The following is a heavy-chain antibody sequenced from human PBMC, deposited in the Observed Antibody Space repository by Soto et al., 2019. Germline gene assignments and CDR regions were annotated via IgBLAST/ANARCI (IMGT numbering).Heavy chain of an antibody. J-gene: IGHJ4*02. V-gene: IGHV3-23*01. CDR2: VSGSSGSK. D-gene: IGHD2-15*01. CDR1: GFTFSSYA. Sequence: EVQLLESGGGLVQPGGSLRLSCAASGFTFSSYAMSWVRQAPGKGLEWVSSVSGSSGSKSYADSVKGRFTISRDNSKSTVYLQMNSLRAEHTAVYFCTTDWCSGTPCYCLEIWGQGTLVTVSS. CDR3: TTDWCSGTPCYCLEI.